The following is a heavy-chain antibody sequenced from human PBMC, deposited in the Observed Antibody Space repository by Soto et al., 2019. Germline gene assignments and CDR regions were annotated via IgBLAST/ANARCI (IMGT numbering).Heavy chain of an antibody. CDR1: GYTFTSYG. D-gene: IGHD6-13*01. CDR2: ISAYNGNT. V-gene: IGHV1-18*01. J-gene: IGHJ4*02. Sequence: ASVNVSCKASGYTFTSYGISWVRQAPGQGLEWMGWISAYNGNTNYAQKLQGRVTMTTDTSTSTAYMELRSLRSDDTAVYYCARDLAYIRSSWYKAYYFDYWGQGTLVTVSS. CDR3: ARDLAYIRSSWYKAYYFDY.